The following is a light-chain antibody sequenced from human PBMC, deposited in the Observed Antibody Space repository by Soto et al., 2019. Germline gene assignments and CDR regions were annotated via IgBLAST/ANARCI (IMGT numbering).Light chain of an antibody. CDR2: EVN. CDR3: CSYAGTVAYV. V-gene: IGLV2-23*02. CDR1: GSDVGAYNL. J-gene: IGLJ1*01. Sequence: QSLLTQPASVSGSPRQSSTLSCPGTGSDVGAYNLVSWYQQHPGKAPKLLICEVNTRPSGISNRFSGSKGGDTAALTISGLQGEDEAEYFCCSYAGTVAYVFGTGTKLNVL.